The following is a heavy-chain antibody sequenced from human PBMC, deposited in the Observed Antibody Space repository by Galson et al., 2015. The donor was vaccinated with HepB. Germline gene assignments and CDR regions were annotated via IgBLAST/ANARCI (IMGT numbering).Heavy chain of an antibody. CDR3: ARAGLFRAVGSEFDY. D-gene: IGHD3-10*01. J-gene: IGHJ4*02. V-gene: IGHV3-7*03. Sequence: SLRLSCAASGFTLSSYWMTWVRQAPGKGLEWVANIKQDGSEKYYVDSVKGRFTISRDNANNSLYLQMNSLRAEDTAMYYCARAGLFRAVGSEFDYWGQGSLVTVSS. CDR1: GFTLSSYW. CDR2: IKQDGSEK.